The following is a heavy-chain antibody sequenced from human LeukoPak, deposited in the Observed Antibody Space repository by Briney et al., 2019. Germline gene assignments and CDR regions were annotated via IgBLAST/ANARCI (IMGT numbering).Heavy chain of an antibody. J-gene: IGHJ4*02. CDR3: ARDARGYFDY. CDR2: IYYSGST. Sequence: PSETLSLTCTVSGGSISNNNYYWGWIRQPQGKGLEWIGNIYYSGSTYYNPSLKSRVTISVDTSKNQFSLNLNSVTAADTAVYYCARDARGYFDYWGQGTLVTVSS. V-gene: IGHV4-39*07. CDR1: GGSISNNNYY. D-gene: IGHD3-10*01.